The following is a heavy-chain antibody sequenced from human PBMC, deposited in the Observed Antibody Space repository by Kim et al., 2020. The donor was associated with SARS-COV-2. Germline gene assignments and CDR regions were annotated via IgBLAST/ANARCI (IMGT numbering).Heavy chain of an antibody. V-gene: IGHV4-61*01. D-gene: IGHD3-10*01. Sequence: SETLSLTCTVSGGSVSSGSYYWSWIRQPPGKGLEWIGYIYYSGSTNYNPSLKSRVTISVDTSKNQFSLKLSSVTAADTAVYYCARGTMVRGVYYYYGMDVWGQGTTVTVSS. CDR3: ARGTMVRGVYYYYGMDV. CDR2: IYYSGST. CDR1: GGSVSSGSYY. J-gene: IGHJ6*02.